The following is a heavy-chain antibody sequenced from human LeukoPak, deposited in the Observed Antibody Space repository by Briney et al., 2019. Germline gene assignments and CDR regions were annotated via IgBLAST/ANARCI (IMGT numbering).Heavy chain of an antibody. D-gene: IGHD3-10*01. Sequence: SETLSLTFAVYGGSFSGYYWSWIRQPPGKGLEWIGEINHSGSTNYNPSLKSRVTISVDTSKNQFSLKLSSVTAADTAVYYCARWVRGVMPDAFDIWGQGTMVTVSS. V-gene: IGHV4-34*01. CDR1: GGSFSGYY. CDR3: ARWVRGVMPDAFDI. J-gene: IGHJ3*02. CDR2: INHSGST.